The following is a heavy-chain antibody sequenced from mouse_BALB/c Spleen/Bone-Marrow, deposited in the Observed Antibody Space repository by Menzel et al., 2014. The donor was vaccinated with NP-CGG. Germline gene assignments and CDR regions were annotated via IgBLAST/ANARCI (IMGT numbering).Heavy chain of an antibody. D-gene: IGHD6-1*01. J-gene: IGHJ2*01. V-gene: IGHV7-3*02. CDR3: ARDYNGYFDF. CDR2: IRNKANGYTT. CDR1: GFTFTNYF. Sequence: EVKLVESGGGLVQPGGSLRLSCTTSGFTFTNYFTTWVRQPPGKALEWLGFIRNKANGYTTEYNPSVKGRFTISRDNSQGIFYLQMNTLRAEDSAIYYCARDYNGYFDFWGQGTTLTVSS.